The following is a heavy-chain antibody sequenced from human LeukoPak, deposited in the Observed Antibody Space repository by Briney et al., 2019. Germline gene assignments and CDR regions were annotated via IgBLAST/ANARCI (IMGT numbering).Heavy chain of an antibody. CDR3: ARNPPRELRIMHRYFDL. J-gene: IGHJ2*01. Sequence: SETLSLTCTVSGDSISSSSSYWGWIRQPPGEGLEWIGSIYYSGSTYYNTSLKSRVTISVDTSKNQFSLRLNSVTAADTAVYYCARNPPRELRIMHRYFDLWGRGTLVTVSS. CDR2: IYYSGST. D-gene: IGHD1-26*01. V-gene: IGHV4-39*07. CDR1: GDSISSSSSY.